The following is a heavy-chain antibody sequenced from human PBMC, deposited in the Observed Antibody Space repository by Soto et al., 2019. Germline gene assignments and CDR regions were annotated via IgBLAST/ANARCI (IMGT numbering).Heavy chain of an antibody. CDR2: INGDGSST. J-gene: IGHJ6*02. CDR3: ARGSYSVGATYYYYGMDV. Sequence: EVQLVESGGGLVQPGGSLRLSCAASGFTFSSHWMHWVRQAPGKGLVWVSRINGDGSSTDYADSVKGRFTISRDNAKNTLYVQMNGLRADDTAVYYCARGSYSVGATYYYYGMDVWGQGTTVTVSS. CDR1: GFTFSSHW. D-gene: IGHD1-26*01. V-gene: IGHV3-74*01.